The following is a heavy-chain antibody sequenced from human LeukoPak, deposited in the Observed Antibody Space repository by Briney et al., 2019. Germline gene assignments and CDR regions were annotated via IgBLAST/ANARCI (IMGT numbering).Heavy chain of an antibody. CDR2: IYPGDSDT. Sequence: GASLKISCKGSGYNFTTYWIGWVRQMPGKGLEWMGIIYPGDSDTRYSPSFQGQVTISADKSISTAYLQWSSLKASDTAMYYCARRYPDAFDIWGQGTMVTVSS. CDR1: GYNFTTYW. J-gene: IGHJ3*02. V-gene: IGHV5-51*01. D-gene: IGHD2-15*01. CDR3: ARRYPDAFDI.